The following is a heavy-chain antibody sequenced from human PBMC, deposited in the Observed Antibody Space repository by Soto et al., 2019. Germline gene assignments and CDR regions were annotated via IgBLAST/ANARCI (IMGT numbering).Heavy chain of an antibody. Sequence: GGSLRLSCAASGFTFSSYAMSWVRQAPGKGLEWVSAISGSGGSTYYADSVKGRFTTSRDNSKNTLYLQMNSLRAEDTAVYYCAKDPSVIAAAGTFDYWGQGTLVTVSS. CDR1: GFTFSSYA. CDR3: AKDPSVIAAAGTFDY. D-gene: IGHD6-13*01. V-gene: IGHV3-23*01. CDR2: ISGSGGST. J-gene: IGHJ4*02.